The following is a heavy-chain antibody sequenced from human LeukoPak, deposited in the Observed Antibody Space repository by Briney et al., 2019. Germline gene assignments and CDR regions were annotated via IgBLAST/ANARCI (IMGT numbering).Heavy chain of an antibody. D-gene: IGHD3-10*01. Sequence: GGSLRLSCAASGFTFSSYWMHWVRLGPGNGPVWVSRINGDGSYTNYADSVKGRFIIPRDNAKNSLYLQMNSLRAEDTAVYYCARLLLNFGEAVSGFDSWGQGTLVIVSS. CDR2: INGDGSYT. CDR1: GFTFSSYW. V-gene: IGHV3-74*01. J-gene: IGHJ4*02. CDR3: ARLLLNFGEAVSGFDS.